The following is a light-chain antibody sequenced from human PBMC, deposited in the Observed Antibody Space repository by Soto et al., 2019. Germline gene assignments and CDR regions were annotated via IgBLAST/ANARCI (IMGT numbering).Light chain of an antibody. CDR1: QSVSSY. CDR2: DAS. V-gene: IGKV3-11*01. CDR3: QQRSNWPPIT. J-gene: IGKJ5*01. Sequence: EIMLTQSPATLSLSPGERVTLSCRASQSVSSYLAWYQQKPGQAPRLLIYDASNRATGIPARFSGSGSGTDFTLTISSLEPEDFAVYYCQQRSNWPPITFGQGTRLE.